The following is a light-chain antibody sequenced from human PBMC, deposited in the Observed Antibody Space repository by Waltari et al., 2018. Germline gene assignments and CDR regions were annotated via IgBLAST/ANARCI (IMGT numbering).Light chain of an antibody. CDR3: QQYHNWPRGM. V-gene: IGKV4-1*01. J-gene: IGKJ1*01. Sequence: DIVMTQSPDSLAVSLGERATINCKSSQSVLYSSNNKNYLAWYQQKPGQPPKRLFYWASTRESGVPDRFSGSGSETDFTLTISSLQSEDSALYYCQQYHNWPRGMFGQGTKVEFK. CDR2: WAS. CDR1: QSVLYSSNNKNY.